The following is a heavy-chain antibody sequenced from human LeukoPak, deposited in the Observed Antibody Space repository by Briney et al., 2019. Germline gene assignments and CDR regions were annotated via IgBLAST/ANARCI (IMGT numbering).Heavy chain of an antibody. CDR1: GYTFTNYD. CDR2: MTPNSGNT. D-gene: IGHD6-19*01. Sequence: ASVKVSCKASGYTFTNYDTNWVRQATGQGFEWMGWMTPNSGNTGYAQKFQGRVTITRNTSISTAYMELSSLRSDDTAVYYCARAPSWGGLSSGSYYLDYWGQGTLVTVSS. J-gene: IGHJ4*02. V-gene: IGHV1-8*03. CDR3: ARAPSWGGLSSGSYYLDY.